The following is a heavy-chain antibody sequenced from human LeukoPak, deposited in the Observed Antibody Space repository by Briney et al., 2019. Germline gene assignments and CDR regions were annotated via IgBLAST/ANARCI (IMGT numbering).Heavy chain of an antibody. CDR2: IYTSGST. J-gene: IGHJ3*02. CDR1: GGSISSGNYY. Sequence: SETLSLTCTVSGGSISSGNYYWTWIRQPAGKGLEWIGRIYTSGSTNYSPSLKSRVTISVDTSKNQFSLKLTSVTAADTAVYFCGSLADWYYYDDRVYPLGVFDIGAKGKMVTVSS. CDR3: GSLADWYYYDDRVYPLGVFDI. V-gene: IGHV4-61*02. D-gene: IGHD3-22*01.